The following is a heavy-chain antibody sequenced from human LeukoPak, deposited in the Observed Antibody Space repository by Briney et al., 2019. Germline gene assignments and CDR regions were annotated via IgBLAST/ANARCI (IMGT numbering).Heavy chain of an antibody. D-gene: IGHD2-15*01. J-gene: IGHJ5*02. CDR3: AKTQGYYDA. CDR2: IYGDDDKT. Sequence: PGGSLRLSCAASGFAFSAYSVTWVRQAPGKGLEMVSGIYGDDDKTVYGDAVKGRFTISRDNSKNTLFLQMNSLRADDTAVYYCAKTQGYYDAWGQEALVTVSS. V-gene: IGHV3-23*01. CDR1: GFAFSAYS.